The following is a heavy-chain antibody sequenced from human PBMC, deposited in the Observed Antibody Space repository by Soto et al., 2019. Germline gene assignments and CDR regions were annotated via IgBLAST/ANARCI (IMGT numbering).Heavy chain of an antibody. J-gene: IGHJ6*02. Sequence: ASVKVSCKASGYTFTSYGISWVRQAPGQGLEWMGWISAYNGNTNYAQKLQGRVTMTTDTSTSTAYMELRSLRSDDTAVYYCARDLISRPYSGSFEVAYYGMDVWGQGTTVTVSS. V-gene: IGHV1-18*01. CDR3: ARDLISRPYSGSFEVAYYGMDV. CDR2: ISAYNGNT. D-gene: IGHD1-26*01. CDR1: GYTFTSYG.